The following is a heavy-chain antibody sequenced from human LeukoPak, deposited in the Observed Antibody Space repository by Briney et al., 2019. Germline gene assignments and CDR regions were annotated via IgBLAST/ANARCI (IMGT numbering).Heavy chain of an antibody. Sequence: KPSETLSLTCAVYGGSFSGYYWSWIRQPPGKGLEWIGEINHSGSTNYNPSLKRRVTMSVDTSRNQFTLKLSSVTAADTAVYYCARDSGVVVPAAIGASDAFDIWGQGTVVTVSS. J-gene: IGHJ3*02. CDR2: INHSGST. CDR3: ARDSGVVVPAAIGASDAFDI. V-gene: IGHV4-34*01. CDR1: GGSFSGYY. D-gene: IGHD2-2*02.